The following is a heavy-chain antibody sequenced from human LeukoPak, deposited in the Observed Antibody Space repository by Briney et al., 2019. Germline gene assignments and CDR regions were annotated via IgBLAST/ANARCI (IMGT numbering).Heavy chain of an antibody. J-gene: IGHJ6*03. Sequence: PSETLSLTCAVYGGSFSGYYWSWIRQPPGKGLEWIGEINHSGSTNYNPSLKSRVTISVDTSKNQFSLKLSSVTAADTAVYYCAREFRGYSYGYYYYYMDVWGKGTTVTVSS. V-gene: IGHV4-34*01. CDR2: INHSGST. CDR1: GGSFSGYY. CDR3: AREFRGYSYGYYYYYMDV. D-gene: IGHD5-18*01.